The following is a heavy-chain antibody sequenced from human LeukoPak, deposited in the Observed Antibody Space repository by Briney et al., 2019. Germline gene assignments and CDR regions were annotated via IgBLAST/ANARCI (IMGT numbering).Heavy chain of an antibody. V-gene: IGHV4-31*03. CDR2: IYYSGST. CDR1: GGSLSSGGYY. Sequence: PSETLSLTCTVSGGSLSSGGYYWSWIRQHPGKGLEWIGYIYYSGSTYHNPSLKSRVTISVDTSKNQFSLKLSSVTAADTAVYYCARDPRARNYYDSSGFDYWGQGTLVTVSS. CDR3: ARDPRARNYYDSSGFDY. D-gene: IGHD3-22*01. J-gene: IGHJ4*02.